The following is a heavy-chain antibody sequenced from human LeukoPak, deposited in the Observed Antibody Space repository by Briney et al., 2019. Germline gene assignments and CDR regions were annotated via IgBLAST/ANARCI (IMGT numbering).Heavy chain of an antibody. CDR2: IYYSGST. CDR3: ARDYSSGWYWFDP. D-gene: IGHD6-19*01. CDR1: GGSICSYY. Sequence: SETLSLTCSVSGGSICSYYWSWIRQPPGKGLEWIGYIYYSGSTNYNPSLKSRVTISVDTSKNQFSLKLSSVTAADTAVYYCARDYSSGWYWFDPWGQGTLVTVSS. J-gene: IGHJ5*02. V-gene: IGHV4-59*01.